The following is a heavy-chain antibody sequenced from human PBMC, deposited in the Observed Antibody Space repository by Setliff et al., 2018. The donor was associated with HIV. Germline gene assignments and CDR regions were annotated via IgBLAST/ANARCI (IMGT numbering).Heavy chain of an antibody. D-gene: IGHD3-22*01. J-gene: IGHJ4*02. CDR2: IYYSGST. V-gene: IGHV4-61*08. CDR3: ARGKNYYDSSGYHY. CDR1: GGSVSSGGYY. Sequence: SETLSLTCTVSGGSVSSGGYYWNWIRQRPGKGLEWIGHIYYSGSTNYNPSLKSRVTISVDTSKNQFSLKLSSVTAADTAVYYCARGKNYYDSSGYHYWGQGTLVTVSS.